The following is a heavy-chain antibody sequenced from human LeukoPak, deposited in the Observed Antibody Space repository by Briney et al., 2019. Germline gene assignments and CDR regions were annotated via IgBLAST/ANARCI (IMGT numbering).Heavy chain of an antibody. V-gene: IGHV4-61*08. J-gene: IGHJ2*01. Sequence: SQTLSLTCTVSGGSISSGDYYWSWIRQPPGKGLEWIGYIYYSGSTNYNPSLKSRVTISVDTSKNQFSLKLSSVTAADTAVYYCAREYGGNSWYFDLWGRGTLVTVSS. CDR2: IYYSGST. CDR1: GGSISSGDYY. CDR3: AREYGGNSWYFDL. D-gene: IGHD4-23*01.